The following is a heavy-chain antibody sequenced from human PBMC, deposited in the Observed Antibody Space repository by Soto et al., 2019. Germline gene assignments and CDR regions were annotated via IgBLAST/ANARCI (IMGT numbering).Heavy chain of an antibody. CDR2: VNPESGQA. J-gene: IGHJ6*02. CDR3: ARWGVAPYGLDV. V-gene: IGHV1-8*01. Sequence: QVQLVQSGAEVREPGASVKVACKATGYTFITYDINWVRQATGQGLEWMGWVNPESGQAGYAQKFQGRVTMTRNTDTTTAYMELSGLRTEDTAVYFWARWGVAPYGLDVWGQGAAVSVSS. D-gene: IGHD2-21*01. CDR1: GYTFITYD.